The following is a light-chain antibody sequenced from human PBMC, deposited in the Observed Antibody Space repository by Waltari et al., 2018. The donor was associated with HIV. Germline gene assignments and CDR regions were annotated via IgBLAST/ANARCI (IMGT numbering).Light chain of an antibody. J-gene: IGLJ1*01. CDR1: GPNIRSNY. Sequence: QSVLAQPPSVSGAPGTRVTISCSGSGPNIRSNYVNWYQQHPVTAPRVLIYNDDQRPSGVPARFSGSKAGTTASLAISGLQSEDEADYYCAAWDDTLKVYVFGTGTKVTVL. CDR2: NDD. CDR3: AAWDDTLKVYV. V-gene: IGLV1-44*01.